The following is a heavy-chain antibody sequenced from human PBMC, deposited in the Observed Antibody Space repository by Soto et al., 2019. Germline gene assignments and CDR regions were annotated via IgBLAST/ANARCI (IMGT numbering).Heavy chain of an antibody. V-gene: IGHV3-30-3*01. CDR1: GFTFSSYA. CDR3: ARDYSSSGGLDY. D-gene: IGHD6-6*01. Sequence: QVQLVESGGGVVQPGRSLRLSCAASGFTFSSYAMHWVRQAPGKGLKWVAVISYDGSNKYYADSVKGRFTISRDNSKNTLYLQMNSLRAEDTAVYYCARDYSSSGGLDYWGQGTLVTVSS. CDR2: ISYDGSNK. J-gene: IGHJ4*02.